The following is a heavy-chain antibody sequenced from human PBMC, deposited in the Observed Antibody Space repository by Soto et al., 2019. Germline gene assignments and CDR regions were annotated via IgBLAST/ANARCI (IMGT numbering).Heavy chain of an antibody. D-gene: IGHD5-12*01. CDR3: ARLGAYHGSASSGGYDFDS. J-gene: IGHJ4*02. CDR2: IIHIVRTA. V-gene: IGHV1-69*01. Sequence: QVQLVQSGAEVKKPGSSVKVSCEASGGTFSGYPVSWVRQAPGQGLEWMGGIIHIVRTANYAQKFQGRIRIPADDYTRTVSLGQSSRRSEDEAVYYCARLGAYHGSASSGGYDFDSWGQGTLVTVSS. CDR1: GGTFSGYP.